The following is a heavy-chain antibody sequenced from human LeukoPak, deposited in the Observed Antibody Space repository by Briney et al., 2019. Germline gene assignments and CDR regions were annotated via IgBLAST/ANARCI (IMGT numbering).Heavy chain of an antibody. V-gene: IGHV3-23*01. Sequence: GGSLRLSCAASGFSFSTYPMSWVRQAPGKGLDWVSAISDSGDNKQYADSVKGRFTISRDNAKNSLYLQMNSLRAEDTAVYYCASQTTTVTTYAGDSWGQGTLVTVSS. CDR2: ISDSGDNK. D-gene: IGHD4-17*01. J-gene: IGHJ4*02. CDR1: GFSFSTYP. CDR3: ASQTTTVTTYAGDS.